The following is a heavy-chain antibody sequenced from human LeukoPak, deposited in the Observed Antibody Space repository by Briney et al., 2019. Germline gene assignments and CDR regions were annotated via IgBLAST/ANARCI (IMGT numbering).Heavy chain of an antibody. V-gene: IGHV3-21*01. D-gene: IGHD3-10*01. Sequence: GGSLRLSCAASGFTFSSYSMNWVRQAPGKGLEWVSSISSSSSYIYYADSVKGRFTISRDNAKNSLYLQMNSLRAEDTAVYYCARRVYYGSGSYSSFDYWGQGTLVTVSS. CDR2: ISSSSSYI. J-gene: IGHJ4*02. CDR3: ARRVYYGSGSYSSFDY. CDR1: GFTFSSYS.